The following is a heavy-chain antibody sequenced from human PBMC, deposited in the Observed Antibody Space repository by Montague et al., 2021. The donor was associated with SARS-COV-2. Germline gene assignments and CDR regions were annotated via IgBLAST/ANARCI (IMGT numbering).Heavy chain of an antibody. CDR3: VRQAGQWLYGEWFWVDP. CDR1: GGSISSTSYY. V-gene: IGHV4-39*01. D-gene: IGHD6-19*01. Sequence: SETLSLTCTVSGGSISSTSYYWGWIRQPPGKGLEWIGSIYYSGSTYYNPSPKSRVTISVDTSKTQFSLKLSSVTAADTAVYYCVRQAGQWLYGEWFWVDPWGQGTPVTVSS. J-gene: IGHJ5*02. CDR2: IYYSGST.